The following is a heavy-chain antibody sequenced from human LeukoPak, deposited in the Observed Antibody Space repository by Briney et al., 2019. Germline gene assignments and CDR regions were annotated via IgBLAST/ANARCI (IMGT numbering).Heavy chain of an antibody. CDR3: ARDNPSSSSWYSYYYYGMDV. J-gene: IGHJ6*02. V-gene: IGHV3-48*01. D-gene: IGHD6-13*01. CDR2: INYHSQPT. CDR1: GFTFSTFH. Sequence: GGSLRLSCTASGFTFSTFHMHWVRQAPGKGLEWVSYINYHSQPTYYADSVKGRFTISRDNAKSSLYLQLNDLRAEDTAVYYCARDNPSSSSWYSYYYYGMDVWGQGTTVTVSS.